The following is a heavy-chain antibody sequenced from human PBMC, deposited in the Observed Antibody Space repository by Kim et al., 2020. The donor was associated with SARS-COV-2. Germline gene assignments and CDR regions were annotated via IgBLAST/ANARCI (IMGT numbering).Heavy chain of an antibody. CDR3: TTEGSGSQYYFDY. D-gene: IGHD3-10*01. V-gene: IGHV3-15*01. Sequence: YAAPVRGRFSISRDDSRNMLYLQINSLRTEDTAVYYCTTEGSGSQYYFDYWGQGTLVTVSS. J-gene: IGHJ4*02.